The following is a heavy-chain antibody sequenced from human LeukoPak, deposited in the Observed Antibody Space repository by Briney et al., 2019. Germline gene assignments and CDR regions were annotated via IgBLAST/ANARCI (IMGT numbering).Heavy chain of an antibody. V-gene: IGHV1-18*01. CDR3: ARDPVHYYDTSGYWSY. Sequence: VASVKVSCKASGYTFTSYDISWVRQAPGQGLEWMGWISAYDGNTNYAQKLQGRVTMTTDKSTGTAYMELRSLRSDDTAVYYCARDPVHYYDTSGYWSYWGQGTLVTVSS. D-gene: IGHD3-22*01. CDR1: GYTFTSYD. J-gene: IGHJ4*02. CDR2: ISAYDGNT.